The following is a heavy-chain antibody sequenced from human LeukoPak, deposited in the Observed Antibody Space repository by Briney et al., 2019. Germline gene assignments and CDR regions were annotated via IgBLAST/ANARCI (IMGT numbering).Heavy chain of an antibody. CDR2: ISTYNGNT. CDR1: GFTFTYSG. D-gene: IGHD3-10*01. J-gene: IGHJ4*02. Sequence: ASVKVSCKASGFTFTYSGITWLRQAPGQGLEWMGWISTYNGNTNYAQKFQDRFTMTTDTTTTTAFMELRSLRSDDTAAYYCGRDRPDGVLSDYWGQGTLVTVSS. V-gene: IGHV1-18*01. CDR3: GRDRPDGVLSDY.